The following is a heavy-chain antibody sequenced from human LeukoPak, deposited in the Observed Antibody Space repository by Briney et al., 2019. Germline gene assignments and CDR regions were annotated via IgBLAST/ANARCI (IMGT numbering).Heavy chain of an antibody. CDR3: ARHDDYGRAFDI. V-gene: IGHV4-4*07. Sequence: SETLSLTCTVSGASISAYYWVWIRQPAGKGLEWIGRISTSGSTNYNPSLKSRVTMSVDTSTNQFSLKVSSVTAADTAVYYCARHDDYGRAFDIWGQGTMVTVSS. CDR1: GASISAYY. CDR2: ISTSGST. J-gene: IGHJ3*02. D-gene: IGHD4-17*01.